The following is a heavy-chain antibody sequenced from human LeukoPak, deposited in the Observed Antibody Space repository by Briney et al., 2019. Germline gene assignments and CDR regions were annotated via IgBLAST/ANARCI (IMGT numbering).Heavy chain of an antibody. CDR3: AREGLGGLLSNY. D-gene: IGHD2-15*01. CDR1: GYTFTAYY. J-gene: IGHJ4*02. CDR2: INPNSGGT. Sequence: ASVKVSCKSSGYTFTAYYMRWVRQAPGQGLEWMGWINPNSGGTNYAQKFQGRVTMTRDTSISTAYMELSSLTSDDTAVYYCAREGLGGLLSNYWGQGTLVTVSS. V-gene: IGHV1-2*02.